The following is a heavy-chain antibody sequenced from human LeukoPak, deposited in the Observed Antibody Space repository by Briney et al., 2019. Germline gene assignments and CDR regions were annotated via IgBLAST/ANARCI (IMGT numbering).Heavy chain of an antibody. CDR1: GFTFSSYG. J-gene: IGHJ4*02. CDR2: ISNDGSNK. CDR3: AREYYSDSSGSDY. V-gene: IGHV3-30*03. D-gene: IGHD3-22*01. Sequence: HPGGSLRLSCAASGFTFSSYGMHWVRQAPGKGLEWVAVISNDGSNKYYADSVKGRFTISRDNSKNTLYLQMNSLRAEDTAVYYCAREYYSDSSGSDYWGQGTLVTVSS.